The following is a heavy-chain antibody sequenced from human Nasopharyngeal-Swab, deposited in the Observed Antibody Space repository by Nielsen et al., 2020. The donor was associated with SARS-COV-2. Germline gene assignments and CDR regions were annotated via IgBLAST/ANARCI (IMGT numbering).Heavy chain of an antibody. Sequence: GESLKISCAASGFTFSNAWMSWVRQAPGKGLEWVGRIKSKTDGRTTDYAAPVKGRFTISRDDSKKTLYLQMNSLKTEDTAVYYCSSRSKSDWYFDLWGRGTLVTVSS. V-gene: IGHV3-15*01. CDR2: IKSKTDGRTT. CDR1: GFTFSNAW. J-gene: IGHJ2*01. CDR3: SSRSKSDWYFDL.